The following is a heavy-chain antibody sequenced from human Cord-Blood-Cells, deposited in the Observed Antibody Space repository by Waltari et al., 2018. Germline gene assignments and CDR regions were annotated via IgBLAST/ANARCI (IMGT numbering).Heavy chain of an antibody. J-gene: IGHJ3*02. CDR1: GFTFSSYW. CDR3: ASSMLEGFWLLYSSSSKGAFEI. D-gene: IGHD6-6*01. CDR2: INSDGSST. Sequence: AASGFTFSSYWMHWVRQAPGKGLVWVSRINSDGSSTSYADSVKGRFTISRDNAKNTLYLQMNSLRAEDTAVYYCASSMLEGFWLLYSSSSKGAFEIWGQGTMVTVSS. V-gene: IGHV3-74*01.